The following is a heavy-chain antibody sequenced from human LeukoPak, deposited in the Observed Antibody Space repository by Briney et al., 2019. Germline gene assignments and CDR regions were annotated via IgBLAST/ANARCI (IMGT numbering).Heavy chain of an antibody. J-gene: IGHJ4*02. CDR2: ISSSSSTI. Sequence: GGSLRLSCAASGFTFSSYSMNWVRQAPGKGLEWVSYISSSSSTIYYADSVKGRFTISRDNAKNSLYLQMNSLRAEDTAVYYCAREPDYDAFDYWGQGTLVTVSS. CDR3: AREPDYDAFDY. D-gene: IGHD4-17*01. CDR1: GFTFSSYS. V-gene: IGHV3-48*01.